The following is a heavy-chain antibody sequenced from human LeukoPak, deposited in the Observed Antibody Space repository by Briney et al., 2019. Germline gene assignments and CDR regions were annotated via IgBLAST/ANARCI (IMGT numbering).Heavy chain of an antibody. CDR2: ISGSGGST. J-gene: IGHJ4*02. CDR1: GFTFSSYA. V-gene: IGHV3-23*01. Sequence: GGSLRLSCAASGFTFSSYAMSWVRQAPGKGLEWVSAISGSGGSTYYADSVKGRFTISRDNSKNTLCLQMNSLRAEDTAVYYCASGYYPYYFDYWGQGTLVTVSS. D-gene: IGHD3-22*01. CDR3: ASGYYPYYFDY.